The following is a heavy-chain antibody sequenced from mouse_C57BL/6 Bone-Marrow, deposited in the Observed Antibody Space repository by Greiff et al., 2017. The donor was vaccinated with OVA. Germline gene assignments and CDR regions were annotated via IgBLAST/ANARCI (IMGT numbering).Heavy chain of an antibody. D-gene: IGHD3-2*02. J-gene: IGHJ2*01. CDR3: ARCDSSGYGY. CDR2: IYPGSGST. CDR1: GYTFTSYW. V-gene: IGHV1-55*01. Sequence: QVQLLQPGAELVKPGASVKLSCKASGYTFTSYWMHWVKQRPGQGLEWIGDIYPGSGSTNYNEKFKSKATLTVDTSSSTAYMQLSSLTSEDSAVYYCARCDSSGYGYWGQGTTLTVSS.